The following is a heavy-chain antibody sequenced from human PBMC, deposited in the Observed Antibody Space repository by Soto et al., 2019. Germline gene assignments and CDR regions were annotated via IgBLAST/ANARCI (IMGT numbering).Heavy chain of an antibody. CDR2: IYYSGST. V-gene: IGHV4-59*01. Sequence: PSETLSLTCTVSGGSISSYYWSWIRQPPGKGLEWIGYIYYSGSTNYNPSLKSRVTISVDTSKNQFSLKLSSVPAADTALYYCARDYTARNYYYGMDVWGQGTTVTVSS. CDR1: GGSISSYY. D-gene: IGHD3-16*01. CDR3: ARDYTARNYYYGMDV. J-gene: IGHJ6*02.